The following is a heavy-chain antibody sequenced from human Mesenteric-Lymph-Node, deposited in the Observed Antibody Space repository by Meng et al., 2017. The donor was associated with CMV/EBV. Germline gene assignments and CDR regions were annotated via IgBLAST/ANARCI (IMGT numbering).Heavy chain of an antibody. J-gene: IGHJ4*02. CDR2: IYHSGST. Sequence: GSLRLSCTVSGGSISSYYWSWIRQPPGKGLEWIGYIYHSGSTIYNPSLKSRVTISIDTSKNLVSLKLSSVTAADTAVYYCARESRSPLWGQGTLVTVSS. CDR1: GGSISSYY. D-gene: IGHD2-2*01. CDR3: ARESRSPL. V-gene: IGHV4-59*01.